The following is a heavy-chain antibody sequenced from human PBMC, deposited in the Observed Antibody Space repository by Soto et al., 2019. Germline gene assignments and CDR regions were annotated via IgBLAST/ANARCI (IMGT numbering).Heavy chain of an antibody. D-gene: IGHD1-20*01. CDR3: ARGGTITGTTSGAALDI. CDR2: IGTAGDT. Sequence: EVQLVESGGGLVQPGGSLRLSCAASGFTFSSYDMHWVRQATGKGLEWVSAIGTAGDTYYPGSVKGRFTISRENAKNSLYLQMNSLRAGDTAVYYCARGGTITGTTSGAALDIWGQGTMVTVSS. CDR1: GFTFSSYD. J-gene: IGHJ3*02. V-gene: IGHV3-13*01.